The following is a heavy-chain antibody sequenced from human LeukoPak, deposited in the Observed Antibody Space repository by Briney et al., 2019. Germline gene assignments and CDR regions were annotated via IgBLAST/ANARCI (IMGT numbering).Heavy chain of an antibody. V-gene: IGHV4-4*07. Sequence: KRSETLSLTCTVSGGSIISYYWSWIRQPAGRGLEWIGRIYSSGSTNYNPSLKSRVTISLDKSKNQFSLKLSSVSAADTAVYYCARGGSSGPDYWGQGTLVTLSS. J-gene: IGHJ4*02. CDR2: IYSSGST. D-gene: IGHD6-19*01. CDR1: GGSIISYY. CDR3: ARGGSSGPDY.